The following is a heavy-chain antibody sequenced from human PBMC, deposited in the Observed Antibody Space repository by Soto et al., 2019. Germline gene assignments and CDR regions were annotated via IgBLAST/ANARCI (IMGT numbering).Heavy chain of an antibody. J-gene: IGHJ4*02. CDR2: ISYDGSNK. V-gene: IGHV3-30-3*01. CDR1: GFTVSSYA. Sequence: QVQLVESGGGVVQRGRSLRLSCAASGFTVSSYAMHWVRQAPGKGLEWVAVISYDGSNKYYADSVKGRFTISRDNSKNTLYLQMNSLRAEDTAVYYCARDTANYYGSGSYYIDDDPFDYWGQGTLVTVSS. D-gene: IGHD3-10*01. CDR3: ARDTANYYGSGSYYIDDDPFDY.